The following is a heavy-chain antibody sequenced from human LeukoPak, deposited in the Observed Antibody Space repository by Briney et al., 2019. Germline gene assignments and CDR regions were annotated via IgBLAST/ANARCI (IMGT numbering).Heavy chain of an antibody. Sequence: GSLRLSCAASGSTFSSYAMSWVRQAPGKGLEWVSAISGSGGSTYYADSVKGRFTISRDNSKNTLYLQMNSLRAEDTAVYYCASALYDILTGYYREPYDYWGQGTLVTVSS. CDR1: GSTFSSYA. CDR3: ASALYDILTGYYREPYDY. D-gene: IGHD3-9*01. CDR2: ISGSGGST. J-gene: IGHJ4*02. V-gene: IGHV3-23*01.